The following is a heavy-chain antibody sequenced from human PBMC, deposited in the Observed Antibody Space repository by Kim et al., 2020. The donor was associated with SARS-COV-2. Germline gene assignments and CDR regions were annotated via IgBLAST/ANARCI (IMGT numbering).Heavy chain of an antibody. CDR3: ALNWNCDY. D-gene: IGHD1-20*01. Sequence: GGSLRLSCAASGFTFTNYAMTWVRQAPGKGLEWVSDISYNGGSTYYADSVKGRFTISRDNSKNTVYLQMNSLRGEDTAIYYCALNWNCDYWGQGTLVTVSS. CDR2: ISYNGGST. V-gene: IGHV3-23*01. CDR1: GFTFTNYA. J-gene: IGHJ4*02.